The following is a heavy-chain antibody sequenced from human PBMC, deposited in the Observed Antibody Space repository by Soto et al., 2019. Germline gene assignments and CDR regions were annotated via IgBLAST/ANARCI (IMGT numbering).Heavy chain of an antibody. V-gene: IGHV3-30*03. CDR1: GFTFGDSY. CDR2: ISYDGSNK. Sequence: PGGSLRLSCAGSGFTFGDSYMHWVRQAPGKGLEWVAVISYDGSNKYYADSVKGRFTISKDKSKRTLFLQMNSLRVDDTAVYYCARDGWGSNWYFDLWGRGTLVTVSS. J-gene: IGHJ2*01. D-gene: IGHD3-16*01. CDR3: ARDGWGSNWYFDL.